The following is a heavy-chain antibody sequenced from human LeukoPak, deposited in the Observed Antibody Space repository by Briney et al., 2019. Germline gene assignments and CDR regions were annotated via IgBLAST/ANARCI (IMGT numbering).Heavy chain of an antibody. CDR1: GFTFSNYA. Sequence: GGSLRLSCAAPGFTFSNYAMSWVRQAPGKGLEWVSGISGSGGGGNTHYADSVKGRFTISRDSSKNTLYLQMNSLRAEDTAVYYCAKAGSIRLDYWGQGTLVTVSS. CDR3: AKAGSIRLDY. CDR2: ISGSGGGGNT. D-gene: IGHD1-26*01. V-gene: IGHV3-23*01. J-gene: IGHJ4*02.